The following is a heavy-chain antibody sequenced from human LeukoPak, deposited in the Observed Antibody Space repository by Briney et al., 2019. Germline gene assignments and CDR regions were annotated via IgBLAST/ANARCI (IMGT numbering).Heavy chain of an antibody. J-gene: IGHJ4*02. CDR1: GGSISSYY. V-gene: IGHV4-59*08. CDR3: ARHRGGEDFDC. Sequence: TSETLSLTCTVSGGSISSYYWSWIRQPPGKGLEWIGYIYYSGSTNYNPSLKSRVTISVDTSKNQFSLKLSSVTAADTAVYYCARHRGGEDFDCWGQGTLVTVSS. D-gene: IGHD2-21*01. CDR2: IYYSGST.